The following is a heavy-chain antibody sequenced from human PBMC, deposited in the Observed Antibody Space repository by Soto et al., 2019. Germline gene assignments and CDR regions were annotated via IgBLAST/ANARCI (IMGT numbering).Heavy chain of an antibody. CDR1: GFTLSRFW. D-gene: IGHD5-12*01. J-gene: IGHJ6*02. Sequence: GGSLRLSCAASGFTLSRFWLNWVRQAPGKGLGWVANIKQDGSEKYYVDSVKGRFIISRDNAKNSLYLHLNNLRAEDTAVYYCARGLRPDLRLLDYYYGMDVWGQGTTVTVSS. V-gene: IGHV3-7*03. CDR3: ARGLRPDLRLLDYYYGMDV. CDR2: IKQDGSEK.